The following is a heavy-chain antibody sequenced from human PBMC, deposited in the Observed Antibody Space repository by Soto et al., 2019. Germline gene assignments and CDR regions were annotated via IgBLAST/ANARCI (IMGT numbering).Heavy chain of an antibody. CDR2: IIYDGSDK. Sequence: QVQLVESGGGVVQPGRSLRLSCAASGFTFSSCAMHWVRQAPGKGLEWVAVIIYDGSDKYYADSVQGRFTISRDNSKNTLYRQMNSLRPEDSAVNDCAAELGNMGYDGHDYWGQGTLVTVSS. D-gene: IGHD5-12*01. V-gene: IGHV3-30-3*01. CDR1: GFTFSSCA. J-gene: IGHJ4*02. CDR3: AAELGNMGYDGHDY.